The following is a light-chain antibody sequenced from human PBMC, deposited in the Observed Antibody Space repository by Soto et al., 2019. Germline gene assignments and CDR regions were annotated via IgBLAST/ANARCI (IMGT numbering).Light chain of an antibody. CDR3: QQLNSYPIS. CDR1: QGISSY. Sequence: IQLTQSPSSLSASVGDRVTITCRASQGISSYLAWYQQKPGKAPKLLIYAASTLQSGVPSRFSGSGSGTDFTLTISSLLPEDFATYYCQQLNSYPISVGQGTGLEIK. J-gene: IGKJ5*01. V-gene: IGKV1-9*01. CDR2: AAS.